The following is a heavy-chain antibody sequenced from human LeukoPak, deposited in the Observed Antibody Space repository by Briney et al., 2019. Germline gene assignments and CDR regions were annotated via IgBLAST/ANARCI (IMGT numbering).Heavy chain of an antibody. CDR3: ARGAFWSGYYLLRENWFDP. V-gene: IGHV4-39*07. D-gene: IGHD3-3*01. CDR1: GGSISSSSYY. Sequence: PSETLSLTCTVSGGSISSSSYYWGWIRQPPGKGLEWIGSIYYSGSTYYNPSLKSRVTISIDTSKNQFSLKLTSVTAADTAVYYCARGAFWSGYYLLRENWFDPWGQGTLVTVSS. CDR2: IYYSGST. J-gene: IGHJ5*02.